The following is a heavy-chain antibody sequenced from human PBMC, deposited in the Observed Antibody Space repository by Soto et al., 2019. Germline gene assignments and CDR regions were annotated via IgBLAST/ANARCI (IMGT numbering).Heavy chain of an antibody. J-gene: IGHJ1*01. CDR3: AKENRRDLDLFHY. D-gene: IGHD3-3*01. CDR1: GFTFSSYG. CDR2: ISYDGSNK. Sequence: LGGSLRLSYAASGFTFSSYGMHWVRQAPGKGLEWVAVISYDGSNKYYADSVKGRFTISRDNSKNTLYLQMNSLRAEDTAVYYCAKENRRDLDLFHYWGQGTLVTGS. V-gene: IGHV3-30*18.